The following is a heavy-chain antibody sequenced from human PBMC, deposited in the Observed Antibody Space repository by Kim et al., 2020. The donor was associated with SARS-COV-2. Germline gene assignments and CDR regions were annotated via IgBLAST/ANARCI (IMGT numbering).Heavy chain of an antibody. CDR2: IYISGST. D-gene: IGHD3-22*01. J-gene: IGHJ4*02. Sequence: SETLSLTCTVSGGSISSYYWSWIRQPAGKGLEWIGRIYISGSTNYNPSLKSRVTMSVDTSKNQFSLKLSSVTAADTAVYYCARVSHYYDSSGYSSLGYYFDYWGQGTLVTVSS. CDR3: ARVSHYYDSSGYSSLGYYFDY. CDR1: GGSISSYY. V-gene: IGHV4-4*07.